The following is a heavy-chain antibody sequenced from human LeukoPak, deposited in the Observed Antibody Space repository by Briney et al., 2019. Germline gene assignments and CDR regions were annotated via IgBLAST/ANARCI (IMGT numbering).Heavy chain of an antibody. Sequence: GGSLRVSCAASGFTFSDYYMSWIRQAPGKGLEWISYISGSSGTIYYGDSVKGRFTISRDNAKNSLYLQMNSLRAEDTAVYYCARRQLTSRPVHYWAQGTLVTVSS. V-gene: IGHV3-11*01. CDR3: ARRQLTSRPVHY. CDR1: GFTFSDYY. J-gene: IGHJ4*02. D-gene: IGHD1-1*01. CDR2: ISGSSGTI.